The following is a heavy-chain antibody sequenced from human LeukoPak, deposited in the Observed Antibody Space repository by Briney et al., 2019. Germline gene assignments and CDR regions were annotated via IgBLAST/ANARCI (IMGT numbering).Heavy chain of an antibody. Sequence: GASVKVSCKASGYTFTSYDINWVRQASGQGLEWMGWMNPNSGNTGYAQKFQGRVTMTRNTSISTAYMELSSLRSEDTAVYYCARRGIVATAFDYWGQGTLVTVSS. CDR2: MNPNSGNT. CDR3: ARRGIVATAFDY. V-gene: IGHV1-8*01. J-gene: IGHJ4*02. CDR1: GYTFTSYD. D-gene: IGHD5-12*01.